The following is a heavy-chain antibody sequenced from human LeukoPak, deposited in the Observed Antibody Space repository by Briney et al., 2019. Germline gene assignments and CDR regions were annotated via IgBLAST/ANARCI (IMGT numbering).Heavy chain of an antibody. CDR2: IYYSGST. CDR3: ALGNIVVVPAGGYYFDY. V-gene: IGHV4-39*01. Sequence: PSETLSLICTVSGGSISSSSYYWGWIRQPPGKGLEWIGSIYYSGSTYYNPSLKSRVTISVDTSKNQFSLKLSSVTAADTAAYYCALGNIVVVPAGGYYFDYWGQGTLVTVSS. CDR1: GGSISSSSYY. D-gene: IGHD2-2*01. J-gene: IGHJ4*02.